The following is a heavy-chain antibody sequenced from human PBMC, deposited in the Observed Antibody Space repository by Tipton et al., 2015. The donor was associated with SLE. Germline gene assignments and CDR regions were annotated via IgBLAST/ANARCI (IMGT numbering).Heavy chain of an antibody. CDR3: ARDNSIADAFDI. V-gene: IGHV1-69*09. Sequence: QLVQSGAEVKKPGSSVKVSCKASGGTFSSYAISWVRQAPGQGLEWMGRIIPILGIANYAQKFQGRVTITADKSTSTAYMELSSLRSEDTAVYYCARDNSIADAFDIWGQGTMVTVSS. J-gene: IGHJ3*02. CDR2: IIPILGIA. CDR1: GGTFSSYA. D-gene: IGHD6-6*01.